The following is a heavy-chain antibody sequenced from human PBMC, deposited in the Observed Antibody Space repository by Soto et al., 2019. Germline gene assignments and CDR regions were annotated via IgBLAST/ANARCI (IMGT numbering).Heavy chain of an antibody. V-gene: IGHV3-48*01. Sequence: GGSLRLSCAASGFTFSSYSMNWVRQAPGKGLEWVSYISSSSSTIYYADSVMGRFTISRDNAKNSLYLQMNSLRAEDTAVYYCARDDGSSWPDYWGQGTLVTVSS. CDR2: ISSSSSTI. J-gene: IGHJ4*02. D-gene: IGHD6-13*01. CDR3: ARDDGSSWPDY. CDR1: GFTFSSYS.